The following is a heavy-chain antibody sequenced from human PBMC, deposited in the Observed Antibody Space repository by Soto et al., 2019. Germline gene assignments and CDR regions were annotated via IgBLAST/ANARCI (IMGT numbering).Heavy chain of an antibody. CDR3: ARAGGYGDYGFSWRRAFDI. V-gene: IGHV4-59*01. CDR2: IYYSGST. J-gene: IGHJ3*02. Sequence: QVQLQESGPGLVKPSETLSLTCTVSGGSISSYYWSWIRQPPGKGLEWIGYIYYSGSTNYNPSLKSRVTISVDTSKNQFSLKLSSVTAADTAVYYCARAGGYGDYGFSWRRAFDIWGQGTMVTVSS. CDR1: GGSISSYY. D-gene: IGHD4-17*01.